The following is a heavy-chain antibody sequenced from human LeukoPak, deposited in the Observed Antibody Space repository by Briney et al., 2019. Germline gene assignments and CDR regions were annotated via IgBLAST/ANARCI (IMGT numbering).Heavy chain of an antibody. CDR1: GYTFTSYG. D-gene: IGHD2-15*01. Sequence: ASVKVSCKASGYTFTSYGISWVRQAPGQGLEWMGWISAYNGNTNYAQKLQGRVTTTTDTSTSTAYMELRSLRSDDTAVYYCARARGGGSNPNLNDYWGQGTLVTVSS. V-gene: IGHV1-18*01. CDR3: ARARGGGSNPNLNDY. J-gene: IGHJ4*02. CDR2: ISAYNGNT.